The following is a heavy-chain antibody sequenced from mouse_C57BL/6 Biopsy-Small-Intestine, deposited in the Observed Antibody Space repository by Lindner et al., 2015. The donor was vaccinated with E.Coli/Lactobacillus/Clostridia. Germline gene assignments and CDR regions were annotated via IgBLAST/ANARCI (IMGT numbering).Heavy chain of an antibody. V-gene: IGHV5-17*01. CDR1: GFSLSDYG. CDR2: ISTDNRTI. J-gene: IGHJ1*03. CDR3: ALTGTGYFDV. D-gene: IGHD4-1*01. Sequence: VQLQESGGGLVMPGGSLRLSCAASGFSLSDYGMHWVRQAPEKGLEWVAYISTDNRTIFYADIVKGRFTISRDNAENTLFLQMTSLRSEDTAMYYCALTGTGYFDVWGTGTTVTVSS.